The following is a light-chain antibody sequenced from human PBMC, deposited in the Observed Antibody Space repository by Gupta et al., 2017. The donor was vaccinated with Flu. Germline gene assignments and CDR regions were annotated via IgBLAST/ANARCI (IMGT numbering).Light chain of an antibody. Sequence: RVTITCRASQSISSYLNWYQQKPGKAPKLLIYAASSLQSGVPSRFSGSGSGTDFTLTISSLQPEDFATYYCQQSYSTPRALTFGGGTKVEIK. CDR1: QSISSY. CDR3: QQSYSTPRALT. V-gene: IGKV1-39*01. J-gene: IGKJ4*01. CDR2: AAS.